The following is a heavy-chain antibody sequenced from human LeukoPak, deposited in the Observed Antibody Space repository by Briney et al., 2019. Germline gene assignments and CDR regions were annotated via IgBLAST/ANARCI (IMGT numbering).Heavy chain of an antibody. D-gene: IGHD2-8*02. CDR2: IWSDGNNR. CDR3: AKDPGASVSGFHMDV. V-gene: IGHV3-30*02. Sequence: PGGPLRLSCAASGFSFRNYGMHWVRQATGKGLEWVSFIWSDGNNRFYADSVKGRFTISRDNSKNMLFLQMDTLRAEDTALYYCAKDPGASVSGFHMDVWGKGTTVIVS. J-gene: IGHJ6*03. CDR1: GFSFRNYG.